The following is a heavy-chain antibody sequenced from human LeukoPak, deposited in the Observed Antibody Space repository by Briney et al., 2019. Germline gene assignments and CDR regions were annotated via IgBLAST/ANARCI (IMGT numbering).Heavy chain of an antibody. Sequence: GGSLRLSCAASGFTFSSYGMHWVRQAPGKGLEWVAVIPYDGSNKYYADSVKGRFTISRDNSKNTLYLQMNSLRAEDTAVYYCARESYYGSGSWYYFDYWGQGTLVTVSS. CDR3: ARESYYGSGSWYYFDY. V-gene: IGHV3-30*03. CDR1: GFTFSSYG. CDR2: IPYDGSNK. D-gene: IGHD3-10*01. J-gene: IGHJ4*02.